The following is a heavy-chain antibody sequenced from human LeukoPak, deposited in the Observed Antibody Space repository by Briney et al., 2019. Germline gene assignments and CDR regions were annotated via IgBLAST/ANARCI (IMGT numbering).Heavy chain of an antibody. Sequence: PSETLSLTRTVSGYSISSGYYWGWIRLPPGKGLEWIGDIYSSGSASYNPSLHSRLLISIDTSKNHFSLELSSVTAADTAVYFCAKADLPVRSPYNWFDPWGQGTLVTVSS. CDR2: IYSSGSA. CDR1: GYSISSGYY. J-gene: IGHJ5*02. D-gene: IGHD3-10*01. CDR3: AKADLPVRSPYNWFDP. V-gene: IGHV4-38-2*02.